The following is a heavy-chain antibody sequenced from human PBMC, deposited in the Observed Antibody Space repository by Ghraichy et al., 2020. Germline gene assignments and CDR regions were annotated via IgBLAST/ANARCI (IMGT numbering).Heavy chain of an antibody. J-gene: IGHJ4*02. CDR1: GGSISSYY. D-gene: IGHD2-15*01. Sequence: SQTLSLTCTVSGGSISSYYWSWIRQPPGKGLEWIGYIYYSGSTNYNPSLKSRVTISVDTSKNQFSLKLSSVTAADTAVYYCARGPDALYCSGGSCYSGFDYWGQGTLVTVSS. V-gene: IGHV4-59*01. CDR3: ARGPDALYCSGGSCYSGFDY. CDR2: IYYSGST.